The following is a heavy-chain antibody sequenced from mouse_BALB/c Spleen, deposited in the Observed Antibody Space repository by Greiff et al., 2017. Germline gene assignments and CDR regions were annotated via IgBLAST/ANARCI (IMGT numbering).Heavy chain of an antibody. CDR1: GLSLTSYG. CDR2: IWSGGST. D-gene: IGHD2-3*01. CDR3: ARNIYDGYTWFAY. Sequence: VQVVESGPGLVQPSQSLSITCTVSGLSLTSYGVHWVRQSPGKGLEWLGVIWSGGSTDYNAAFISRLSISKDNSKSQVFFKMNSLQANDTAIYYCARNIYDGYTWFAYWGQGTLVTVSA. V-gene: IGHV2-2*02. J-gene: IGHJ3*01.